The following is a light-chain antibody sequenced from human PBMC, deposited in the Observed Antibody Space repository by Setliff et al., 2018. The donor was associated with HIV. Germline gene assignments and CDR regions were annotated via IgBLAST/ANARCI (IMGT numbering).Light chain of an antibody. V-gene: IGLV2-14*03. J-gene: IGLJ1*01. Sequence: QSVLTQPASVSGSPGQSITISCTGTSSDVGGYNYVSWYQQHPGKAPKLMIYDVSKRPSGVSNRFSGSKSANTASLTISGLQAEDEADYYCSSYTSSSTYVFGTGTKV. CDR3: SSYTSSSTYV. CDR1: SSDVGGYNY. CDR2: DVS.